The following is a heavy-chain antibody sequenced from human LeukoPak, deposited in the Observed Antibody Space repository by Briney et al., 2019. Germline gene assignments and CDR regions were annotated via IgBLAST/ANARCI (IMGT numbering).Heavy chain of an antibody. CDR2: ISSSSSYI. V-gene: IGHV3-21*01. J-gene: IGHJ5*02. CDR1: GFTFSSYS. Sequence: GGSLRLSCAASGFTFSSYSMNWVRQAPGKGLEWVSSISSSSSYIYYADSVKGRFTISRDNAKNSLYLQMNSLRAEDTAVYYCARDSVVEWLFMESFGYWFDPWGQGTLVTVSS. CDR3: ARDSVVEWLFMESFGYWFDP. D-gene: IGHD3-3*01.